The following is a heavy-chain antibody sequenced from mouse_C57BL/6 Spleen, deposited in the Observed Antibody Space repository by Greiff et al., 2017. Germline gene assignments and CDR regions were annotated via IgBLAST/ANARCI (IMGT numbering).Heavy chain of an antibody. Sequence: EVKLVESGGGLVKPGGSLKLSCAASGFTFSDYGMHWVRQAPEKGLEWVAYISSGSSTIYYADTVKGRFTISRDNAKNTLFLQMTSLRSEDTAMYYCARPVLGAMDYWGQGTSGTVSS. CDR2: ISSGSSTI. CDR1: GFTFSDYG. J-gene: IGHJ4*01. V-gene: IGHV5-17*01. CDR3: ARPVLGAMDY. D-gene: IGHD4-1*01.